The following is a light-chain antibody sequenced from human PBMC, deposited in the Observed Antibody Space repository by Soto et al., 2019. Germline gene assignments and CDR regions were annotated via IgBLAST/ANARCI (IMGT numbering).Light chain of an antibody. V-gene: IGKV3-20*01. CDR1: QFVSSSY. Sequence: EIVLTQSPGTLSLSPGERATLSCRASQFVSSSYLAWYHQKPGQAPRLLIYGASSRATGIPDRFSGSGSGTDFTLTISRLEPEDFVVYHCQQYGSSPGTFGQGTKVEIK. CDR3: QQYGSSPGT. CDR2: GAS. J-gene: IGKJ1*01.